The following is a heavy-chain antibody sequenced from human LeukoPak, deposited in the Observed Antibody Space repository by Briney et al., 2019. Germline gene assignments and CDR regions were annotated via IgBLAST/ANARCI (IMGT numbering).Heavy chain of an antibody. Sequence: PSETLSLTCTVSGGSISSSSYYWGWIRQPPGKGLEWIGSIYYSGSTYYNPSLKSRITISVDTSKNQFSLKLSSVTAADTAVYYCARLSLEGSSPYFDYWGQGTLVTVSS. J-gene: IGHJ4*02. CDR2: IYYSGST. CDR1: GGSISSSSYY. V-gene: IGHV4-39*01. CDR3: ARLSLEGSSPYFDY. D-gene: IGHD3-3*01.